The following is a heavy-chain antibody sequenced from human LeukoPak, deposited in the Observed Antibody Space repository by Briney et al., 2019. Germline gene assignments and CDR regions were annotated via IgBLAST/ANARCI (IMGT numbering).Heavy chain of an antibody. CDR3: ARQKWITMVRGVINWFDP. V-gene: IGHV4-39*01. J-gene: IGHJ5*02. Sequence: TETLSLTCTVSGGSISSSSYYWGWIRQPPGKGLEWIGSIYYSGSTYYNPPLKSRVTISVDTSKSQFFLKLSSVTAADTAVYYCARQKWITMVRGVINWFDPWGQGTLVTVSS. D-gene: IGHD3-10*01. CDR2: IYYSGST. CDR1: GGSISSSSYY.